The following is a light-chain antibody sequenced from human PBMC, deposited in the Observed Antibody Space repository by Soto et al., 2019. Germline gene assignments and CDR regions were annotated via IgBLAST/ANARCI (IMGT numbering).Light chain of an antibody. CDR2: LGS. Sequence: DIVMTQSPLSLPVTPGEPASISCRSSESLLHSNGYNYLDWYLQKPGQSPQLLIFLGSNRASGVPDRLSGSRSVTDFTLNISRVEAEVVGVYYCMHALQTPWTFGQGTKVDIK. V-gene: IGKV2-28*01. CDR3: MHALQTPWT. J-gene: IGKJ1*01. CDR1: ESLLHSNGYNY.